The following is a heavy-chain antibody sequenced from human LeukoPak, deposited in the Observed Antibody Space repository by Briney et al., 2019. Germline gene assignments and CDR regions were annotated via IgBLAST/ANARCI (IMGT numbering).Heavy chain of an antibody. J-gene: IGHJ4*02. CDR1: GFTVSSNY. D-gene: IGHD2-8*02. CDR2: ILGGGGT. CDR3: ARGLVLTYYYFES. V-gene: IGHV3-66*01. Sequence: EGSLRLSCAASGFTVSSNYMTWVRQAPGKGLEWVSVILGGGGTYYADSVKGRFTISRDNSKNTLYLQMNSLRAEDTAVYYCARGLVLTYYYFESWGQGTLVTVSS.